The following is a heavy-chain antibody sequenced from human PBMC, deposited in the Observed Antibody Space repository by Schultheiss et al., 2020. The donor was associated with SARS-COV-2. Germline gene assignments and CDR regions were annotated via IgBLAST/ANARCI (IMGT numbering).Heavy chain of an antibody. V-gene: IGHV3-48*03. CDR3: TTNRGYSYGYREYYFDY. CDR2: ISSSGSTI. CDR1: GFTFSSYE. Sequence: GGSLRLSCAASGFTFSSYEMNWVRQAPGKGLEWVSYISSSGSTIYYADSVKGRFTISRDNAKNSLYLQMNSLRAGDTAVYYCTTNRGYSYGYREYYFDYWGQGTLVTVSS. J-gene: IGHJ4*02. D-gene: IGHD5-18*01.